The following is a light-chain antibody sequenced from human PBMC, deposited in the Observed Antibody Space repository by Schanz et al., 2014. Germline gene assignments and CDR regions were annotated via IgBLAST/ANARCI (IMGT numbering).Light chain of an antibody. Sequence: QSALTQPPSASGSPGQSVTISCTGTSSDVGGYNYVSWYQQHPGKAPKLMIYDVSNRPAGVSNRFSGSKSGNTASLTVSGLKSEDEADYYWSSYAGNNNFPNCVFGTGTKVT. CDR1: SSDVGGYNY. CDR3: SSYAGNNNFPNCV. J-gene: IGLJ1*01. V-gene: IGLV2-8*01. CDR2: DVS.